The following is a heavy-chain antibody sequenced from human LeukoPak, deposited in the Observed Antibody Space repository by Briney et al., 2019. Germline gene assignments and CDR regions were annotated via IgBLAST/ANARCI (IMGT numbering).Heavy chain of an antibody. J-gene: IGHJ6*02. CDR2: MNPNSGNT. V-gene: IGHV1-8*01. CDR3: AREYPLRTLNHYGSGSYLFYYGMDV. Sequence: ASVKVSCKASGYTFTSYDINWVRQATGQGLEWMGWMNPNSGNTGYAQKFQGRVTMTRNTSISTAYMELSSLRSEDTAVYYCAREYPLRTLNHYGSGSYLFYYGMDVWGQGTTVTVSS. CDR1: GYTFTSYD. D-gene: IGHD3-10*01.